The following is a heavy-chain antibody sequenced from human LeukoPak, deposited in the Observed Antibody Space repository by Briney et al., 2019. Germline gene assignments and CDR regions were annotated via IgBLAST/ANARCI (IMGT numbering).Heavy chain of an antibody. J-gene: IGHJ4*02. D-gene: IGHD2-2*01. V-gene: IGHV1-46*01. CDR2: INPSGGST. Sequence: ASVKVSCKASGYTFTSYYMHWVRQAPGQGLEWMGIINPSGGSTSYAQKLQGRVTMTTDTSTSTAYMELRSLRSDDTAVYYCASAPSLLSPPGYWGQGTLVTVSS. CDR1: GYTFTSYY. CDR3: ASAPSLLSPPGY.